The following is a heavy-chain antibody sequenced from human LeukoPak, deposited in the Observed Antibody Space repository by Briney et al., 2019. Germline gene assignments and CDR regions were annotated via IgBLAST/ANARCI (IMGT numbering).Heavy chain of an antibody. CDR2: IYYSGST. Sequence: PSETLSLTCTVSGGSISSSSYYWGWIRQPPGKGLEWIGSIYYSGSTYYNPSLKSRVTISVDTSKNQFSLKLSSVTTADTAVYYCAINKLGLQDYWGQGTLVTVSS. CDR3: AINKLGLQDY. D-gene: IGHD4-11*01. CDR1: GGSISSSSYY. J-gene: IGHJ4*02. V-gene: IGHV4-39*07.